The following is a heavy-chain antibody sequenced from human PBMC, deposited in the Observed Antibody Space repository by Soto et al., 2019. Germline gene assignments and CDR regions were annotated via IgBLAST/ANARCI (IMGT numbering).Heavy chain of an antibody. CDR3: ARGTNYYDSSGYYYDY. V-gene: IGHV3-53*01. D-gene: IGHD3-22*01. J-gene: IGHJ4*02. Sequence: GGSLRLSCAASGFTVSSNYMSWVRQAPGMGLEWVSVIYSGGSTYYADSVKGRFTISRDNSKNTLYLQMNSLRAEDTAVYYCARGTNYYDSSGYYYDYWGQGT. CDR2: IYSGGST. CDR1: GFTVSSNY.